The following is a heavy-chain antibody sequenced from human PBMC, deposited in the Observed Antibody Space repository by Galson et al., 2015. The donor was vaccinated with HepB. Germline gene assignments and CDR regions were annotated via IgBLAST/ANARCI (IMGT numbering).Heavy chain of an antibody. Sequence: SLRLSCAASGFTVSTNYMTWVRQAPGKGLQWVSVIYIGGSTYYADSVKGRFTISRDNSKNTVYLQMNSLRAEDTAVFYCARGYSGGSSRIDQWGQGTLVTVSS. V-gene: IGHV3-53*01. CDR3: ARGYSGGSSRIDQ. CDR2: IYIGGST. D-gene: IGHD2-15*01. CDR1: GFTVSTNY. J-gene: IGHJ4*02.